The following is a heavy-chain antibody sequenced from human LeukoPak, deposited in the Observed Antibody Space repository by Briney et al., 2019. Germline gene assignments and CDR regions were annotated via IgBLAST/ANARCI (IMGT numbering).Heavy chain of an antibody. CDR2: ISAYNGNT. V-gene: IGHV1-18*01. CDR3: ARDNYCSSTSCHRDYYYYYMDV. J-gene: IGHJ6*03. Sequence: ASVKVSCKASGYTFTSYGISWVRQAPGQGLEWMGWISAYNGNTNYAQKLQGRVTMTTDTSTSTAHMELRSLRSDDTAVYYCARDNYCSSTSCHRDYYYYYMDVWGKGTTVTVSS. D-gene: IGHD2-2*01. CDR1: GYTFTSYG.